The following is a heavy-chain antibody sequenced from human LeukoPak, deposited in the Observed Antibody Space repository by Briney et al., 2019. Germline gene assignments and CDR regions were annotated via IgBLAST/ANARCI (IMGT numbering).Heavy chain of an antibody. V-gene: IGHV4-4*02. Sequence: SETLSLTCAVSGGSISSSNWWSWVRQPPGKGLEWIGEIYHSGSTNYNPSLKSRVTISVDKSKNQFSLKLSSVTAADTAVYYCARSCITMVRGVIGYWFDPWGQGTLVTVSS. CDR3: ARSCITMVRGVIGYWFDP. CDR1: GGSISSSNW. D-gene: IGHD3-10*01. J-gene: IGHJ5*02. CDR2: IYHSGST.